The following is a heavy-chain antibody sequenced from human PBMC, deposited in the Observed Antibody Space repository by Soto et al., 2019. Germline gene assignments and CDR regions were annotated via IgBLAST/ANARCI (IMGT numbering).Heavy chain of an antibody. V-gene: IGHV4-39*01. J-gene: IGHJ6*02. D-gene: IGHD3-3*01. CDR1: GGSISSSSYY. CDR2: FFYSGST. Sequence: SETLSLTCTVSGGSISSSSYYWGWIRQPPGKGLEWIGSFFYSGSTYYNPSLKSRVTISVDTFKNQFSLKLSSLTAADSAVYYCSRHWYYDFWSGYRTDYYYYGMDVWGQGTTVTVS. CDR3: SRHWYYDFWSGYRTDYYYYGMDV.